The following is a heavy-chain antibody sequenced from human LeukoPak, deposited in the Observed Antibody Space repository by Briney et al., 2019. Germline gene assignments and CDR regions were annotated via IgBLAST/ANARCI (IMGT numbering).Heavy chain of an antibody. J-gene: IGHJ5*02. D-gene: IGHD2-15*01. V-gene: IGHV3-30-3*01. CDR3: ARVSPISCSGGSCQNWFDP. CDR2: ISYDGSNK. Sequence: ERSLRLSCAASGFTFSSYAMHWVRQAPGKGLEWVAVISYDGSNKYYADSVKGRFTISRDNSKNTLYLQMNSLRAEDTAVYYCARVSPISCSGGSCQNWFDPWGQGTLVTVSS. CDR1: GFTFSSYA.